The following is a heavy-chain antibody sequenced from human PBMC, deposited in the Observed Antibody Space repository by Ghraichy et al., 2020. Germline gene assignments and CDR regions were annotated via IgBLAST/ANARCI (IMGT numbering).Heavy chain of an antibody. CDR3: AKLFILRVEYCSSTSCLFDY. CDR2: ISGSGGST. D-gene: IGHD2-2*01. CDR1: GFTFSSYA. J-gene: IGHJ4*02. Sequence: GGSLRLSCAASGFTFSSYAMSWVRQAPGKGLEWVSAISGSGGSTYYADSVKGRFTISRDNSKNTLYLQMNSLRAEDTAVYYCAKLFILRVEYCSSTSCLFDYWGQGTLVTVSS. V-gene: IGHV3-23*01.